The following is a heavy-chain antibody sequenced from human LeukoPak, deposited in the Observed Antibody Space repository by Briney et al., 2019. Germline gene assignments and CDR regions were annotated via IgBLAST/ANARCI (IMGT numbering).Heavy chain of an antibody. CDR1: GFTFSSYG. D-gene: IGHD6-13*01. CDR2: ISYDGSNK. Sequence: GGSLRLSCAASGFTFSSYGMHWVRQAPGKGLEWVAVISYDGSNKYYAGSVKGRFTISRDNSKNTLYLQMNSLRAEDTAVYYCAKDLGGRIAAAGPFDYWGQGTLVTVSS. V-gene: IGHV3-30*18. CDR3: AKDLGGRIAAAGPFDY. J-gene: IGHJ4*02.